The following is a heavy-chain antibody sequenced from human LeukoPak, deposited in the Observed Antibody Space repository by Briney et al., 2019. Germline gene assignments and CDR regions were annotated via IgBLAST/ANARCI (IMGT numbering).Heavy chain of an antibody. D-gene: IGHD6-6*01. CDR3: AREQLANAFDI. CDR1: GYTFTGYY. CDR2: INPNSGGT. V-gene: IGHV1-2*06. Sequence: ASVKVSCKASGYTFTGYYMHWVRQAPGQRLEWMGRINPNSGGTNYAQKFQGRVTMTRDTSISTAYMELSRLRSDDTAVYYCAREQLANAFDIWGQGTMVTVSS. J-gene: IGHJ3*02.